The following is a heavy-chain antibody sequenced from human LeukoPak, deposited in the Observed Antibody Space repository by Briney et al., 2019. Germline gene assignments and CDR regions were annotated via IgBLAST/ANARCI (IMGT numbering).Heavy chain of an antibody. D-gene: IGHD3-22*01. V-gene: IGHV2-5*02. J-gene: IGHJ4*02. Sequence: ESGPTLVKPTQTLTLTCTFSGFSLTTSGVGVGGIRQPPGKALEWLALIYWDDDKRYSPSLKSRLTITKDTSKNQVVLTMTNMDPVDTATYYCAHAQYYYDSSGYYLNYWGQGTLVTVSS. CDR1: GFSLTTSGVG. CDR2: IYWDDDK. CDR3: AHAQYYYDSSGYYLNY.